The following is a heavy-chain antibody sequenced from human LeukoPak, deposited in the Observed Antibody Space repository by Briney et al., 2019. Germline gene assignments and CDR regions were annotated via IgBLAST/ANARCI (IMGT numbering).Heavy chain of an antibody. CDR3: ARDGDCSSTSCYSDY. CDR2: INPNSGGT. CDR1: GYAFTGYY. Sequence: GASVKVSCKASGYAFTGYYMHWVRQAPGQRLEWVGWINPNSGGTNYAQKFQGRVTMTRDTSISTAYMELSRLRSDDTAVYYCARDGDCSSTSCYSDYWGQGTLVTVSS. D-gene: IGHD2-2*02. J-gene: IGHJ4*02. V-gene: IGHV1-2*02.